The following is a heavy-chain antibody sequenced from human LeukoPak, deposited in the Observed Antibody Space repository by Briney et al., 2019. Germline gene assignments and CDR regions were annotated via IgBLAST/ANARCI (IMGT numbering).Heavy chain of an antibody. J-gene: IGHJ4*02. V-gene: IGHV4-39*07. CDR3: ARDSFAAAITWYFDY. CDR2: IYYSGST. Sequence: PSETLSLTCTVSGGSISSSSYYWGWIRQPPGKGLEWIGSIYYSGSTYYNPSLKSRVTISVDTSKNQFSLKLSSVTAADTAVYYCARDSFAAAITWYFDYWGQGTLVTVSS. D-gene: IGHD6-13*01. CDR1: GGSISSSSYY.